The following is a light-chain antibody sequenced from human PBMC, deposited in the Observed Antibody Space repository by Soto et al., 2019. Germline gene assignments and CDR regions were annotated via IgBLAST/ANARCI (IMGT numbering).Light chain of an antibody. CDR2: GAS. CDR3: KQHTKWPPYT. Sequence: EIVMTQSPANLSVSPGERATLSCRASQSVSSNLAWYQQKPGQGPRLLIYGASTRATSIPARFSGSGSGTEFTLTINSLQSEDFAVYYCKQHTKWPPYTFGQGTKLEIK. J-gene: IGKJ2*01. CDR1: QSVSSN. V-gene: IGKV3-15*01.